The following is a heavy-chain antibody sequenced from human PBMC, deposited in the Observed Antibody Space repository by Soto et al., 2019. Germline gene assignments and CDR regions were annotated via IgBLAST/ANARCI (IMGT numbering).Heavy chain of an antibody. CDR2: IYYSGST. CDR1: GDSIISGVYY. J-gene: IGHJ3*02. D-gene: IGHD3-10*01. CDR3: ARARIWFGELTYGAFDI. V-gene: IGHV4-31*03. Sequence: SETLSLTCTVSGDSIISGVYYWSWIRQHPGKGLEWIGYIYYSGSTYYNPSLKSRVTISVDTSKNQFSLKLSSVTAADTAVYYCARARIWFGELTYGAFDIWGQGTMVT.